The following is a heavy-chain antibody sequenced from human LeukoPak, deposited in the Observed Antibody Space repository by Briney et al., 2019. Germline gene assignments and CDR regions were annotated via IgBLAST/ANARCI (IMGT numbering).Heavy chain of an antibody. J-gene: IGHJ4*02. V-gene: IGHV3-7*03. CDR1: GFSFSGYW. CDR3: ARRGSTDY. CDR2: IKEDGSEK. Sequence: GGSLRLSCAASGFSFSGYWMTWVRQAPGKGLEWVANIKEDGSEKCYADSVKGRFTISRDNAKNSLDLQMNSLRAEDTAVYYCARRGSTDYWGQGTLVTVSS. D-gene: IGHD2/OR15-2a*01.